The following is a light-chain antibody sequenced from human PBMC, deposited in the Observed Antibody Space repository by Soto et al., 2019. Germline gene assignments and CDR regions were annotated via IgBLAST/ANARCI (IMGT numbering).Light chain of an antibody. J-gene: IGKJ5*01. CDR1: QSVRNY. CDR3: QQRSDWPIT. CDR2: DTS. V-gene: IGKV3-11*01. Sequence: EIVLTQSPATLSLSPGERATLSCRASQSVRNYLLWHHQKPGQAPRVLIYDTSNRASGIPARFSGSGSGTDFTSTISSLEPEDFSVYYCQQRSDWPITFGQGTRLEIK.